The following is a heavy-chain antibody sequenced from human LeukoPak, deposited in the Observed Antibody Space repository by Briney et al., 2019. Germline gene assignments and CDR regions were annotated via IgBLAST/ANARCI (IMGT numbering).Heavy chain of an antibody. CDR3: ARDGTGTYYDFWSGYQGAFDI. V-gene: IGHV1-18*04. CDR1: GYTFTGYY. CDR2: ISAYNGNT. D-gene: IGHD3-3*01. Sequence: GASVKVSCKASGYTFTGYYMHWVRQAPGQGLEWMGWISAYNGNTNYAQKLQGRVTMTTDTSTSTVYMELRSLRSDDTAVYYCARDGTGTYYDFWSGYQGAFDIWGQGTMVTVSS. J-gene: IGHJ3*02.